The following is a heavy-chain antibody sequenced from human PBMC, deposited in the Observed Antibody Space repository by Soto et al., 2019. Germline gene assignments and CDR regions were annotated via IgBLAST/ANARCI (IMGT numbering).Heavy chain of an antibody. D-gene: IGHD3-10*01. CDR2: INHSGST. CDR3: ARGLRYYGSGSYPY. Sequence: TSETLSLTCAVYGGSFSGYYWSWIRQPPGKGLEWIGEINHSGSTNYNPSLKSRVTISVDTSKNQFSLKLSSVTAADTAVYYCARGLRYYGSGSYPYWGQGTLVTVSS. CDR1: GGSFSGYY. V-gene: IGHV4-34*01. J-gene: IGHJ4*02.